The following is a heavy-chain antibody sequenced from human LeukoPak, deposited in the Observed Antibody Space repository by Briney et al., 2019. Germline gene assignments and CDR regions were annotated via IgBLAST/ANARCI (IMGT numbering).Heavy chain of an antibody. CDR3: ARGLGGATNY. CDR2: INPNSGGT. Sequence: ASVKVSCKASGYTFTGYYMHWVRQAPGQGLEWMGWINPNSGGTNYAQKFQGRVTMTRNISISTAYMELSSLRSEDTAVYYCARGLGGATNYWGQGTLVTVSS. J-gene: IGHJ4*02. V-gene: IGHV1-2*02. CDR1: GYTFTGYY. D-gene: IGHD1-26*01.